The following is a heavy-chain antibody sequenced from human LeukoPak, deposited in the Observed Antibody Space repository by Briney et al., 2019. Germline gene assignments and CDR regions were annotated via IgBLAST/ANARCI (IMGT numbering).Heavy chain of an antibody. V-gene: IGHV4-59*01. J-gene: IGHJ3*02. CDR1: GGSISSYY. D-gene: IGHD3-22*01. CDR2: IYYSGST. Sequence: PSETLFLTCTVSGGSISSYYWSSIRQPPGKGLEWIGHIYYSGSTNYNPSLKSRVTISVDTSKNQFSLKLSSVTAADTAVYYCARESNWYYYNSSGYRDAFDIWGQGTMVTVSS. CDR3: ARESNWYYYNSSGYRDAFDI.